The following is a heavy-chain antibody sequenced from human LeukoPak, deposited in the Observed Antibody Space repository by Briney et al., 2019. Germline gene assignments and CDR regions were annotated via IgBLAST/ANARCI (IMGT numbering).Heavy chain of an antibody. D-gene: IGHD1-26*01. CDR3: ARVAGAFSPRDY. Sequence: GGSLRLSCAASGFTVSSNYMSWVRQAPGKGLEWVSVIYSGGSTYYADSVKGRFTISRDNSKNTLYLQMNSLRAEDTAVYYCARVAGAFSPRDYWGQGTLVTVSS. CDR2: IYSGGST. V-gene: IGHV3-53*01. J-gene: IGHJ4*02. CDR1: GFTVSSNY.